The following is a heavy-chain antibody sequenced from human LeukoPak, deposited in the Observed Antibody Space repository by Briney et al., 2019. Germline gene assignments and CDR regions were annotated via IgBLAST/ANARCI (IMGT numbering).Heavy chain of an antibody. V-gene: IGHV3-30*02. Sequence: PGGSLRLSCAASGFTFSSYAMSWVRQAPGKGLEWVAFIRYDGSNKYYADSVKGRFTISRDNSKNTLYLQMNSLRAEDTAVYYCAKIGVGANWFDPWGQGTLVTVSS. D-gene: IGHD1-26*01. CDR1: GFTFSSYA. CDR2: IRYDGSNK. J-gene: IGHJ5*02. CDR3: AKIGVGANWFDP.